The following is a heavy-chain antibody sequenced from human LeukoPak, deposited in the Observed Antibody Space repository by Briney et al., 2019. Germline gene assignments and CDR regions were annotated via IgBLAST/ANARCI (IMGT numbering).Heavy chain of an antibody. CDR2: IYYSGST. J-gene: IGHJ4*02. D-gene: IGHD3-10*01. Sequence: PSATLSLTCTVSGGSISSYYWSWIRQPPGKGLEWIGYIYYSGSTNYNPSLKSRVTISVDTSKNQFSLKLSSVTAADTAVYYCAKMVRGEFDYWGQGTLVTVSS. CDR1: GGSISSYY. CDR3: AKMVRGEFDY. V-gene: IGHV4-59*07.